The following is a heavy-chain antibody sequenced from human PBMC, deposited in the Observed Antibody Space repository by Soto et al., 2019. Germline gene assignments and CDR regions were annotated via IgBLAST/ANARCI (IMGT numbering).Heavy chain of an antibody. CDR3: ASRGTSAFWSGYYLLYDFDY. CDR2: INHSGSS. D-gene: IGHD3-3*01. V-gene: IGHV4-34*01. CDR1: GGSFIGYH. J-gene: IGHJ4*02. Sequence: QVQLQQWGAGLLKPSETLSLTCAVYGGSFIGYHWSWIRQPPGKGLEWIGEINHSGSSNYNPSLKSRVTISLDRSKNQFSLKLSSVTAADTAVYFCASRGTSAFWSGYYLLYDFDYWGQGTLVTVSS.